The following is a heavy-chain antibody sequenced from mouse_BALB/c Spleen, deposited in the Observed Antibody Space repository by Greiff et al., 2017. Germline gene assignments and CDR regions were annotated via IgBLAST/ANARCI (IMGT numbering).Heavy chain of an antibody. V-gene: IGHV14-3*02. CDR3: ASTDYFDY. Sequence: VQLQQSGAELVKPGASVKLSCTASGFNIKDTYMHWVKQRPEQALEWIGRIDPANGNTKYDPKFQGKATITADTSSNTAYLQLSSLTSEDTAVYYCASTDYFDYWGQGTTLTVSS. CDR2: IDPANGNT. CDR1: GFNIKDTY. J-gene: IGHJ2*01.